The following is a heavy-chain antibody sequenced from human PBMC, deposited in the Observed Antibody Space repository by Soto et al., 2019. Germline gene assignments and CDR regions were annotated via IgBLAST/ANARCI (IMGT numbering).Heavy chain of an antibody. CDR3: ARHRTTVTTQYDY. CDR2: IYYSGST. J-gene: IGHJ4*02. Sequence: SETLSLTCTVSGGSISSSSYYWGWIRQPPGKGLEWIGSIYYSGSTYYNPSLKSRVTISVDTSKNQFSLKLSSVTAADTAVYYCARHRTTVTTQYDYWGQGTLLTVSS. CDR1: GGSISSSSYY. D-gene: IGHD4-17*01. V-gene: IGHV4-39*01.